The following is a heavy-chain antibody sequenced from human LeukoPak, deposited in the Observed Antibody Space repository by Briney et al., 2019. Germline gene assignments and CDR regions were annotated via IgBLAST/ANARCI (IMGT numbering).Heavy chain of an antibody. J-gene: IGHJ6*02. V-gene: IGHV3-53*01. Sequence: GGSLRLSCAASDFTVSSNYMDWVRQAPGKGLEWVAIIYIPGSTYYADSVKGRFSISRDNSKNTLYLHMNILRVEDTAVYYCARDRGSVTLPYGMDVWGQGTTVTVSS. CDR1: DFTVSSNY. D-gene: IGHD4-17*01. CDR3: ARDRGSVTLPYGMDV. CDR2: IYIPGST.